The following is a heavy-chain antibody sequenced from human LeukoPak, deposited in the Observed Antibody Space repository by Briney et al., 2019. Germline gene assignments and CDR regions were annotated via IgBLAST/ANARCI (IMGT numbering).Heavy chain of an antibody. CDR1: GGSISNYY. Sequence: SETLSLTCTVSGGSISNYYWSWTRQPPGKRLEWIGYIFYSGDTNYNPSLKSRVTISVDTSKNQFSLSLSSVTAADTAVYYCARHSGSSPHYFDYWGQGTLVTVSS. V-gene: IGHV4-59*08. CDR3: ARHSGSSPHYFDY. J-gene: IGHJ4*02. D-gene: IGHD1-26*01. CDR2: IFYSGDT.